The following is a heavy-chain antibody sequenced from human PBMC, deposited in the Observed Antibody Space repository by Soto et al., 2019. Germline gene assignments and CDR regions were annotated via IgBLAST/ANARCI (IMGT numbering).Heavy chain of an antibody. CDR3: ASGGTLIDY. D-gene: IGHD3-16*01. Sequence: QVQLVQSGAEVKKPGASVKVSCKASGYTFTNFGISWVRQAPGQGLEWMGWISAYNGNTNYAQNCQGRVTMTPDTPTSTAYMELRSLRSDDTAVHYFASGGTLIDYWGQGTLVTVSS. CDR1: GYTFTNFG. CDR2: ISAYNGNT. V-gene: IGHV1-18*01. J-gene: IGHJ4*02.